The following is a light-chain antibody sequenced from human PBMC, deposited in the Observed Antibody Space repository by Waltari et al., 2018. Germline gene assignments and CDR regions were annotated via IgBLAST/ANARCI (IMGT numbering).Light chain of an antibody. J-gene: IGLJ2*01. CDR2: EVY. Sequence: QSALTQPPSASGSPGQSVALSCTGNSSDVGGYTYVSWYQQHPGKAPRLMIYEVYKRPSGVPDRFSGSKSGNTASLTVSGLQAEDEADYYCSSYAGRDIWVFGGGTRLTVL. CDR1: SSDVGGYTY. CDR3: SSYAGRDIWV. V-gene: IGLV2-8*01.